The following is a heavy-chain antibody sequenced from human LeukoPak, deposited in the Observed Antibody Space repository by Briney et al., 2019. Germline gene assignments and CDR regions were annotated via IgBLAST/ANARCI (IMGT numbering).Heavy chain of an antibody. CDR1: GGPISSGSYY. CDR3: ARDLLYCSSTSCHNNWFDP. D-gene: IGHD2-2*01. Sequence: SQTLSLTCTVSGGPISSGSYYWSWIRQPAGKGLEWIGRIYTSGSTNYNPSLKSRVIISVDTSKNQFSLKLSSVTAADTAVYYCARDLLYCSSTSCHNNWFDPWGQGTLVTVSS. CDR2: IYTSGST. J-gene: IGHJ5*02. V-gene: IGHV4-61*02.